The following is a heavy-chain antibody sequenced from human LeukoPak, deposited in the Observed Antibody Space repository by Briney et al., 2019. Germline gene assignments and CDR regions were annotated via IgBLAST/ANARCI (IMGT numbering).Heavy chain of an antibody. CDR1: GYSLTSYW. CDR2: IYPGDSDT. Sequence: GESLKISCKGSGYSLTSYWIGWVRQMPGKGLEWVGIIYPGDSDTRYSPSFQGQVTISADKSISTAYLQWSSLKASDTAMYYCARGVFWSGYYNWFDPWGQGTLVTVSS. J-gene: IGHJ5*02. D-gene: IGHD3-3*01. CDR3: ARGVFWSGYYNWFDP. V-gene: IGHV5-51*01.